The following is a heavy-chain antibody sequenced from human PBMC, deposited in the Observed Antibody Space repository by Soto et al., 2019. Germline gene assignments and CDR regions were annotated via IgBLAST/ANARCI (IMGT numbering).Heavy chain of an antibody. J-gene: IGHJ6*02. CDR2: IVVGSGNT. CDR1: GFTFTSSA. Sequence: GASVKVSCKASGFTFTSSAVQWARQARGQRLEWIGWIVVGSGNTNYAQKFQERVTITRDMSTSTAYMELSSLRSEDTAVYYCAADKEAYGDYYYYYGMDVWGQGTTVTVSS. D-gene: IGHD4-17*01. V-gene: IGHV1-58*01. CDR3: AADKEAYGDYYYYYGMDV.